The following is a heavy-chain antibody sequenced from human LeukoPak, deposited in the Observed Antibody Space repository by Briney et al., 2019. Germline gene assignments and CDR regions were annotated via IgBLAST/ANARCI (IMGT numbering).Heavy chain of an antibody. J-gene: IGHJ4*02. V-gene: IGHV1-18*01. Sequence: ASVKVSCKPSGYTFTSYGISWVRQAPGQGLEWMGWISAYNGNTNYAQKLQGRVTMTTDTSTSTAYMELRSLRSDDTAVYYCARVSWELPQSGYFDYWGQGTLVTVSS. D-gene: IGHD1-26*01. CDR3: ARVSWELPQSGYFDY. CDR2: ISAYNGNT. CDR1: GYTFTSYG.